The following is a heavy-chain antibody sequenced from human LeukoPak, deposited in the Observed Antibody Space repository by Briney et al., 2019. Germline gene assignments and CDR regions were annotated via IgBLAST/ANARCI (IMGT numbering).Heavy chain of an antibody. CDR2: IYHSGST. CDR1: GYSISSGYY. CDR3: ARRGVTPNYYMDV. D-gene: IGHD2-21*02. J-gene: IGHJ6*03. Sequence: SETLSLTCTVSGYSISSGYYWGWIRQPPGKGLEWIGSIYHSGSTYFNPSLKSRVTISVDTSKNQFSLKLSSVTAADTAVYYCARRGVTPNYYMDVWGRGTTVTVSS. V-gene: IGHV4-38-2*02.